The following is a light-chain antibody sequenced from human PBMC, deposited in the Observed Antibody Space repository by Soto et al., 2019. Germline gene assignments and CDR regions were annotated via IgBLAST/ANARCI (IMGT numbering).Light chain of an antibody. J-gene: IGKJ1*01. Sequence: EIVLTQSPGTLSLSPGERATLSCRASQSVSSSYLAWYQQKPGQAPRLLIYGASSRATGIPDRFSGSGSGTAFTSTMSRLEPEDFAVYYCPRYGRRRRTFGQATKVEIK. V-gene: IGKV3-20*01. CDR3: PRYGRRRRT. CDR2: GAS. CDR1: QSVSSSY.